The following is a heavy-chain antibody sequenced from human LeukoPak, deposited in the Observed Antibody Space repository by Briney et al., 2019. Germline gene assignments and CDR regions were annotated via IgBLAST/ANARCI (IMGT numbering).Heavy chain of an antibody. J-gene: IGHJ6*03. CDR1: GGSISSSSYY. V-gene: IGHV4-39*07. CDR2: IHYSGST. Sequence: SETLSLTCTVSGGSISSSSYYWAWIRQPPGTGLEWIGSIHYSGSTNYNPSLKSRVTISVDTSKNQFSLKLSSVTAADTAVYYCARRIADSYYYYYYMDVWGKGTTVTISS. D-gene: IGHD6-13*01. CDR3: ARRIADSYYYYYYMDV.